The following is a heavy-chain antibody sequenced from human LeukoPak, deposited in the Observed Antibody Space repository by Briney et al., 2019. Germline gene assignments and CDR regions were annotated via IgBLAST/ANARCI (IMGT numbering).Heavy chain of an antibody. V-gene: IGHV1-18*01. Sequence: ASVKVSCKASGYTFTSYGISWVRQAPGQGLEWMGWISAYNGNTKSAQKLQGRVTMTTDTSTSTAYMELRSLRPDDTAVYYRARDQDGYSYGYYYYGMDVWGQGTTVTVSS. CDR1: GYTFTSYG. D-gene: IGHD5-18*01. CDR3: ARDQDGYSYGYYYYGMDV. CDR2: ISAYNGNT. J-gene: IGHJ6*02.